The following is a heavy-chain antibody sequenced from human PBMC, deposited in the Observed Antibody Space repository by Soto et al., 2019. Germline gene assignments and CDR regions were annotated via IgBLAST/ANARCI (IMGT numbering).Heavy chain of an antibody. J-gene: IGHJ5*01. Sequence: GGSLRLSCAASGFTFNDYTMHWVRQVPGKSLEWVSLVTWDGGSSFYADSVKGRFTISRDNIENYVYLQMNGLRTEDTALYYCANERSRIFHSWGQGTMVAVSS. CDR3: ANERSRIFHS. CDR1: GFTFNDYT. D-gene: IGHD3-10*01. CDR2: VTWDGGSS. V-gene: IGHV3-43*01.